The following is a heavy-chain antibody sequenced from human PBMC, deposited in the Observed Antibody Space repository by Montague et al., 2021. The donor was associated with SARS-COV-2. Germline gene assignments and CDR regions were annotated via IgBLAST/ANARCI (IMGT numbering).Heavy chain of an antibody. V-gene: IGHV6-1*01. CDR3: ASSGITLTGLDAFDI. CDR2: TYYRSKWGS. J-gene: IGHJ3*02. CDR1: GDSVPSKSVA. Sequence: CAISGDSVPSKSVAWNWIRQSPSRGLEWLGRTYYRSKWGSDYAEXVKRQLVITPDTSKNQVSLQLNSVIPENTAVYFCASSGITLTGLDAFDIWGQGTMVTVSS. D-gene: IGHD3-9*01.